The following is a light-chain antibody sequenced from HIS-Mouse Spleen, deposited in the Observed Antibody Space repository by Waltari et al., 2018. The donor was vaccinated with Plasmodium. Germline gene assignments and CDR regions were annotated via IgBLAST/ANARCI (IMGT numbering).Light chain of an antibody. CDR3: QQYNSYSYT. CDR1: QSISSL. V-gene: IGKV1-5*03. J-gene: IGKJ2*01. CDR2: KAS. Sequence: DIQMTQSPSTLSASVGDRVTITCRASQSISSLLAWYQQKPGKAPKLLSYKASSLESGVPSRFSGSGSGTEFTLTISSLQPDDFATYYCQQYNSYSYTFGQGTKLEIK.